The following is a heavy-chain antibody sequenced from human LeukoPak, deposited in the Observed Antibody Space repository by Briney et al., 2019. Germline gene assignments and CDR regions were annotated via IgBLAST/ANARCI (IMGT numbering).Heavy chain of an antibody. V-gene: IGHV3-73*01. J-gene: IGHJ5*02. CDR3: TRGSGTINWFDP. Sequence: GSLKLSCAASGFTFSGSAMHWVRQASGKGLEWVGRIRSKANSYATAYAASVKGRFTISRDDSKNTAYLQMNSLKTEDTAVYYCTRGSGTINWFDPWGQGTLVTVSS. CDR1: GFTFSGSA. D-gene: IGHD2-15*01. CDR2: IRSKANSYAT.